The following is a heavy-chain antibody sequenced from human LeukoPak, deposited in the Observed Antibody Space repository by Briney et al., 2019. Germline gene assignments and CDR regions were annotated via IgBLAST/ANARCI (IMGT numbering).Heavy chain of an antibody. Sequence: ASVKVSCKASGYTFTSYYMHWVRQAPGQGLEWMGIINPSGGSTSYAQKLQGRVTMTRDTSTSTVYMELSSLRSEDTAVYYCARDRRGAGYCSGGSCPRWYYFDYWGQGTLVTVSS. J-gene: IGHJ4*02. CDR1: GYTFTSYY. CDR3: ARDRRGAGYCSGGSCPRWYYFDY. D-gene: IGHD2-15*01. V-gene: IGHV1-46*01. CDR2: INPSGGST.